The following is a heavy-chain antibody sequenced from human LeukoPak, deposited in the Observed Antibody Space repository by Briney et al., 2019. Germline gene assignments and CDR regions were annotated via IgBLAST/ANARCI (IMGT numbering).Heavy chain of an antibody. Sequence: GGSLRLSCAASGFSVSNNYMSWVRQPPGKGLEWVSVIYSGGSTYYADSVKGRFTISRDNSKNTLYLQVNSLRAEDTAVYYCASHTGYYESGEYGDYYYYGMNVWGQGTTITVS. J-gene: IGHJ6*02. D-gene: IGHD3-16*01. CDR3: ASHTGYYESGEYGDYYYYGMNV. CDR2: IYSGGST. CDR1: GFSVSNNY. V-gene: IGHV3-53*01.